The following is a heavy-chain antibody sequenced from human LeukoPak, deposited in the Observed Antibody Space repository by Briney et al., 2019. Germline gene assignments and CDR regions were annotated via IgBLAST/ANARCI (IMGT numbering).Heavy chain of an antibody. CDR2: IYYSGST. CDR3: AREGGTRYDFWSGYRAIDY. V-gene: IGHV4-39*07. J-gene: IGHJ4*02. Sequence: SETLSLTCIVSGDSISSSNYYWGWIRQPPGKGLEWIGSIYYSGSTYYNPSLKSRVTISVDTSKNQFSLKLSSVTAADTAVYYCAREGGTRYDFWSGYRAIDYWGQGTLVTVSS. D-gene: IGHD3-3*01. CDR1: GDSISSSNYY.